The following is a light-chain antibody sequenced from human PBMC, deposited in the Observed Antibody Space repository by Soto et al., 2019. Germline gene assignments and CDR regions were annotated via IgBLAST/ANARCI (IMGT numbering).Light chain of an antibody. Sequence: IVLTQSPGTLSLSPGERATLSCRASQSVSSYLAWYQQKPGQAPRLLIYDSSNRATGIPDRFSGSGSGTDFTLTISSLEPEDFAVYYCQQRSNWPRTFGQGTKVDIK. V-gene: IGKV3-11*01. CDR1: QSVSSY. CDR2: DSS. CDR3: QQRSNWPRT. J-gene: IGKJ1*01.